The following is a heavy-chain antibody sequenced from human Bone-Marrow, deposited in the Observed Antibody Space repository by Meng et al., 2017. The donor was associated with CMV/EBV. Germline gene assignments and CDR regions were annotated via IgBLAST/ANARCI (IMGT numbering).Heavy chain of an antibody. CDR2: ISAYNGNT. Sequence: ASVKVSCKASGYTFTSYGISWVRQAPGQGLEWMGWISAYNGNTNYAQKLQGRVTMTTDTSTSTAYMELRSLGSDDTAVYYCARVDVLMVYAQYYYYGMDVWGQGTTVTVSS. CDR1: GYTFTSYG. D-gene: IGHD2-8*01. CDR3: ARVDVLMVYAQYYYYGMDV. V-gene: IGHV1-18*01. J-gene: IGHJ6*02.